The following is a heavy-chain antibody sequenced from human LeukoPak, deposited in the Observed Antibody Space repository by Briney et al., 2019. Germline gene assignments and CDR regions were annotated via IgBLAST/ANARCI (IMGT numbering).Heavy chain of an antibody. D-gene: IGHD2-2*01. CDR2: ISGSGSST. J-gene: IGHJ4*02. V-gene: IGHV3-23*01. Sequence: GGSLRLSCAASGFTFSSYAMSWVRQAPGKGLEWVSAISGSGSSTYYADSVKGRFTISRDNSKNTLYLQMNSLRAEDTAVYYCAKSPKGLVPAAIKALDYWGQGTLVTVSS. CDR1: GFTFSSYA. CDR3: AKSPKGLVPAAIKALDY.